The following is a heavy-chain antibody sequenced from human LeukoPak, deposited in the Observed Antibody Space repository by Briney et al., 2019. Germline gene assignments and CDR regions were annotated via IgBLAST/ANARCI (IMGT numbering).Heavy chain of an antibody. V-gene: IGHV1-69*01. CDR3: ASSSSSLGYYYYYMDV. D-gene: IGHD6-6*01. CDR2: IIPIFGTA. CDR1: GGTFSSYA. Sequence: GASVKVSCKASGGTFSSYANSWVRQAPGQGLEWMGGIIPIFGTANYAQKFQGRVTITADESTSTAYMELSSLRSEDTAVYYCASSSSSLGYYYYYMDVWGKGTTVTVSS. J-gene: IGHJ6*03.